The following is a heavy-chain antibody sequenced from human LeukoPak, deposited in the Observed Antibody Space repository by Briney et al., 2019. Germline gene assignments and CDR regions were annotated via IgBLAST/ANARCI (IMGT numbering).Heavy chain of an antibody. Sequence: GGSLRLSCAASGFTLTNYWMHWVRQAPGKGLVWVSRINIAASSTSYADSVKGRFTISRDNAKNTLYLQMNSLRAEDTAVYYCARDRYDILTGYNPLGSVDIWGQGTMVTVSS. CDR1: GFTLTNYW. CDR3: ARDRYDILTGYNPLGSVDI. D-gene: IGHD3-9*01. J-gene: IGHJ3*02. V-gene: IGHV3-74*01. CDR2: INIAASST.